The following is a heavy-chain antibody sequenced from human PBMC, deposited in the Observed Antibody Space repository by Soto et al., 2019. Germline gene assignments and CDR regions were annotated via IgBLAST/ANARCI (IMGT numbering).Heavy chain of an antibody. J-gene: IGHJ4*02. CDR1: GYTFTSDG. Sequence: GASVKVSCKASGYTFTSDGISWVRQAPGQGLEWMGWISAYNGNTNYAQKLQGRVTMTTDTSTSTAYMELRSLRSDDTAVYYCARVAPGIVVVVAATGYFDYWGQGTLVTVSS. D-gene: IGHD2-15*01. CDR2: ISAYNGNT. CDR3: ARVAPGIVVVVAATGYFDY. V-gene: IGHV1-18*01.